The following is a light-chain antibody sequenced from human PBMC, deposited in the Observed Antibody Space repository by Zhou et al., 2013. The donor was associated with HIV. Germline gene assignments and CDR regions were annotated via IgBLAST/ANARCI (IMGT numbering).Light chain of an antibody. CDR3: QQRSNVAVLR. CDR2: DAS. CDR1: QSVSSY. J-gene: IGKJ2*03. V-gene: IGKV3-11*01. Sequence: EIVLTQSPATLSLSPGERATLSCRASQSVSSYLAWYQQKPGQAPRLLIYDASNRATGIPARFSGSGSGTDFTLTISSLEPEDFAVYYCQQRSNVAVLRFGRGDQAGD.